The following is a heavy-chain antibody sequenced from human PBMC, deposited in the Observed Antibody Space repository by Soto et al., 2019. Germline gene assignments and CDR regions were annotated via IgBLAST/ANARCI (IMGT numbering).Heavy chain of an antibody. CDR2: IYSGGST. V-gene: IGHV3-53*01. J-gene: IGHJ6*02. Sequence: PGGSLRLSCAASGFTVSSNYMSWVRQAPGKGLEWVSVIYSGGSTYYADSVKGRFTISRDNSKNTLYLQMNSLRAEDTAVYYCASDRFPYYGMDVWGQGTTVTVSS. CDR3: ASDRFPYYGMDV. D-gene: IGHD3-10*01. CDR1: GFTVSSNY.